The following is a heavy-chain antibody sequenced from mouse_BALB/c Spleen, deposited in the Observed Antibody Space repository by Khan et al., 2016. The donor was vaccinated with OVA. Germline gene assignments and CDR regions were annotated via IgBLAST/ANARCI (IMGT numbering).Heavy chain of an antibody. J-gene: IGHJ3*01. CDR2: INPSNGYT. Sequence: QVQLQQSGAELARPGASVNMSCKASGYTFTSYSIHWIKLRPGQGLEWIGFINPSNGYTNYNQKFKDKATLTAAKSSTTVYMQLSSLTSDASAVSDCEVDGACNWNGGWFAYWGQGTLVTVSA. CDR1: GYTFTSYS. D-gene: IGHD1-3*01. CDR3: EVDGACNWNGGWFAY. V-gene: IGHV1-4*01.